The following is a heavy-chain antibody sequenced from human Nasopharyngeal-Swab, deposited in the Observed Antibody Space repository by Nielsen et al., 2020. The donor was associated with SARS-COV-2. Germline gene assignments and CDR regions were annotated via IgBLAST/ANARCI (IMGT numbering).Heavy chain of an antibody. CDR2: IKQDGSEK. Sequence: ESLKISCAASGFTFSSYWMTWVRQAPGKGLEWVANIKQDGSEKYYVDSVKGRFSISRDNTKNSLYLQMNSLRAEDTAVYYCARGGGWYGFDYWGQGTLVTVSS. CDR1: GFTFSSYW. V-gene: IGHV3-7*01. CDR3: ARGGGWYGFDY. J-gene: IGHJ4*02. D-gene: IGHD6-19*01.